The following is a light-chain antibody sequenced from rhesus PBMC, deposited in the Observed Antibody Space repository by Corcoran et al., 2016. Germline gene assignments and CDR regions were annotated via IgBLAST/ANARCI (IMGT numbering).Light chain of an antibody. Sequence: DIVMTQTPLSLPVTPGEPASISCRSSQSLLHSNGNTYLYWYLQKPGQSPQLLIYLVSTRASGVPDRFSGTGAGTDFTPNICRVEAEDFGVYYCMQVIPLPYSFGQGTKVEIK. CDR2: LVS. CDR3: MQVIPLPYS. V-gene: IGKV2-91*01. CDR1: QSLLHSNGNTY. J-gene: IGKJ2*01.